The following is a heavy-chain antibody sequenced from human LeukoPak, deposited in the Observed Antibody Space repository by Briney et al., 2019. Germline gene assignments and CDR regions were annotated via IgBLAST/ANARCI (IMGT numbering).Heavy chain of an antibody. CDR3: ARRSGYGWDDAFDI. CDR2: IYTSGST. CDR1: GGSISSYY. D-gene: IGHD3-22*01. V-gene: IGHV4-4*09. Sequence: PSETLSLTCTVSGGSISSYYWSWIRQPPGKGLEWIGYIYTSGSTNYNPSLKSRVTISVDTSKNQFSLKLSSVTAADTAVYYCARRSGYGWDDAFDIWSQGTMVTVSS. J-gene: IGHJ3*02.